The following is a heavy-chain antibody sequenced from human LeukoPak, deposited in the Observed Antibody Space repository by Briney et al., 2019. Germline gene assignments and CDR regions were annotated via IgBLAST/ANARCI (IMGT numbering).Heavy chain of an antibody. D-gene: IGHD3-10*01. CDR2: IYTSGST. CDR3: ARDYGSGNYYYYMDV. J-gene: IGHJ6*03. V-gene: IGHV4-61*02. CDR1: GGSISSGSYY. Sequence: PSETLSLTCTVSGGSISSGSYYWSWIRQPAGKGLEWIGRIYTSGSTNYNPSLKSRVTISVDTSKNQFSLKLSSVTAADTAVYYCARDYGSGNYYYYMDVWGKGTTVTVSS.